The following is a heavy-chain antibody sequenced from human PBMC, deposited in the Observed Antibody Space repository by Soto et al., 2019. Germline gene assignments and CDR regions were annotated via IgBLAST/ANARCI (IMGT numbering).Heavy chain of an antibody. J-gene: IGHJ4*02. CDR3: VKPNKGDSTDY. CDR2: IKEDGSET. CDR1: GFTFSRSW. D-gene: IGHD6-13*01. Sequence: LSLTCAASGFTFSRSWMSWVRQAAGKGLEWVGNIKEDGSETHYMDSVKGRFTISRDNVKNSLYLQMNSLRAEDTAVYYCVKPNKGDSTDYWGQGTLVTVSS. V-gene: IGHV3-7*05.